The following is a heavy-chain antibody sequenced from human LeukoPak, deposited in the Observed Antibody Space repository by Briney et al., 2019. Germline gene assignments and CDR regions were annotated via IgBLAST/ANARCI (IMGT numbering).Heavy chain of an antibody. CDR2: INHSGST. CDR1: GGSFSGYY. V-gene: IGHV4-34*01. D-gene: IGHD2-8*01. J-gene: IGHJ5*02. Sequence: PSETLSLTCAVYGGSFSGYYWSWIRQPPGKGLEWIGEINHSGSTNYNPSLKSRVTISVDTSKNQFSLKLSSVTAADTAVYYCARGNCTNGVCYTGSSWFDPWGQGTLVTVSS. CDR3: ARGNCTNGVCYTGSSWFDP.